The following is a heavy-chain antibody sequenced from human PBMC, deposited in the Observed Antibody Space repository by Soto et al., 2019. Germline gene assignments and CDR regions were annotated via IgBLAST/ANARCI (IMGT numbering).Heavy chain of an antibody. J-gene: IGHJ2*01. V-gene: IGHV4-31*03. Sequence: PSETLSLTCTVSGGSISSGDYYWSWIRQHPGKGLDWIGYIYYSGSTNYNPSLKSRVTISVDTSKNQFSLKLNSVTAEDTGLYYCASLGGTSRLWYFDLWGRGTLVTVSS. D-gene: IGHD1-26*01. CDR2: IYYSGST. CDR1: GGSISSGDYY. CDR3: ASLGGTSRLWYFDL.